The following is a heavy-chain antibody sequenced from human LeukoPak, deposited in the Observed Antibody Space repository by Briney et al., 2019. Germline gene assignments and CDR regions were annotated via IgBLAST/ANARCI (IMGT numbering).Heavy chain of an antibody. J-gene: IGHJ4*02. CDR1: GYTFTGYY. Sequence: ASVKVSCKASGYTFTGYYMHWVRQAPGQGREWMGWINPNSGGTNYAQKFQGRVTMTRDTSISTAYMELSRLRSDDTAVYYCARVDEYYYDSSGYYYAYYFDYWGQGTLVTVSS. CDR3: ARVDEYYYDSSGYYYAYYFDY. D-gene: IGHD3-22*01. CDR2: INPNSGGT. V-gene: IGHV1-2*02.